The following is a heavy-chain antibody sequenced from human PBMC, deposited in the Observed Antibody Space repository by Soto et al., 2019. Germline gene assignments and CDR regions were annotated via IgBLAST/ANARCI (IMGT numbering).Heavy chain of an antibody. Sequence: QVQLQESGPGLVKPSETLSLTCTVSGGSTSNYYWGRIRQPPGKGLEWIGYIHYSGSANNNPSLRGRVTISLDTSKNQFSLRLTSVTAADTAVYYCARENYYDYWGQGTLVIVSS. CDR3: ARENYYDY. CDR1: GGSTSNYY. V-gene: IGHV4-59*01. J-gene: IGHJ4*02. CDR2: IHYSGSA.